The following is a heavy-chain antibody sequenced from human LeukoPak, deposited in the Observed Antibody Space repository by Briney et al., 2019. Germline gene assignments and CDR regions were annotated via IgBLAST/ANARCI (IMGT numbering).Heavy chain of an antibody. Sequence: PSETLSLTCTVSGGYISSYYWSWIRQPAGKGLEWIGHIYSSGTTHYNPSLNNRVTISLDASTSQFSLHLNSVTAADTAVYFCARAEGSGSGAYTLDYWGQGVLVTVSS. CDR1: GGYISSYY. D-gene: IGHD3-10*01. CDR3: ARAEGSGSGAYTLDY. CDR2: IYSSGTT. V-gene: IGHV4-4*07. J-gene: IGHJ4*02.